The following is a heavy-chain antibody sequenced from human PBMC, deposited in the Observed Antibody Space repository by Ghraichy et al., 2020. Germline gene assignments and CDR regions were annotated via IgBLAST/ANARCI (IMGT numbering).Heavy chain of an antibody. Sequence: GGSLRLSCAASGFTFSSYWMSWVRQAPGKGLEWVANIKQDGSEKYYVDSVKGRFTLSRDNVKNSLYLQMNSLRAEDTAVYYCARDMQDSSGWYGFDAFDIWGQGTMVTVSS. V-gene: IGHV3-7*01. D-gene: IGHD6-19*01. CDR1: GFTFSSYW. CDR2: IKQDGSEK. J-gene: IGHJ3*02. CDR3: ARDMQDSSGWYGFDAFDI.